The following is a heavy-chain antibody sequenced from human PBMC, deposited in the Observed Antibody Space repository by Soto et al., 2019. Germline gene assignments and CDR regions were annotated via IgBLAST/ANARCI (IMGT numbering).Heavy chain of an antibody. CDR2: IWYDGSNK. CDR1: GFTFSSDG. CDR3: ARDIGYDFWSGNTWFDP. V-gene: IGHV3-33*01. J-gene: IGHJ5*02. Sequence: GGSLRHSCAASGFTFSSDGMNWVRQAPGKGLEWVAVIWYDGSNKYYADSVKGRFTISRDNSKNTLYLQMNSLRAEDTAVYYCARDIGYDFWSGNTWFDPWGQGTLVTVSS. D-gene: IGHD3-3*01.